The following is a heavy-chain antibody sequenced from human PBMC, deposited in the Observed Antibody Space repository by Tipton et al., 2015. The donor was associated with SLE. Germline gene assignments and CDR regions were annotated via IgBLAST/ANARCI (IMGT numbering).Heavy chain of an antibody. V-gene: IGHV4-59*01. D-gene: IGHD3-22*01. J-gene: IGHJ2*01. CDR1: GGSFSGYY. CDR2: IYYSGST. CDR3: ARGYRGYYDSSGYYPSYWYFDL. Sequence: TLSLTCAVYGGSFSGYYWSWIRQPPGKGLEWIGYIYYSGSTNYNPSLKSRVTISVDTSKNQFSLKLSSVTAADTAVYYCARGYRGYYDSSGYYPSYWYFDLWGRGTLVTVSS.